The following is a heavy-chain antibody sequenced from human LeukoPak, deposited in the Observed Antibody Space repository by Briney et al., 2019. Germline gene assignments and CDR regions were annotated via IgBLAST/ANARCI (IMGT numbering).Heavy chain of an antibody. J-gene: IGHJ4*02. CDR3: ARDLAGIAAE. D-gene: IGHD6-13*01. CDR1: GGSISSYY. V-gene: IGHV4-59*01. Sequence: SETLSLTCTVSGGSISSYYWSWIRQPPGKGLEWIGYIYYSGSTNYNPSLKSRVTISVDTSKNQFSLKLSSVTAADTAVYYCARDLAGIAAEWGQGTLVTVSS. CDR2: IYYSGST.